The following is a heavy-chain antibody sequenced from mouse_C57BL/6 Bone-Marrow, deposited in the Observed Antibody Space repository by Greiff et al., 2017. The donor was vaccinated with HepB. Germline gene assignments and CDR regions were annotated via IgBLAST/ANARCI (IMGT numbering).Heavy chain of an antibody. J-gene: IGHJ2*01. CDR1: GYSITSGYY. CDR2: ISYDGSN. V-gene: IGHV3-6*01. CDR3: AREGGGYYDFDY. Sequence: EVQLQESGPGLVKPSQSLSLTCSVTGYSITSGYYWNWIRQFPGNKLEWMGYISYDGSNNYNPSLKNRISITRDTSKNQFFLKLNSVTTEDTATYYCAREGGGYYDFDYWGQGTTLTVSS. D-gene: IGHD2-3*01.